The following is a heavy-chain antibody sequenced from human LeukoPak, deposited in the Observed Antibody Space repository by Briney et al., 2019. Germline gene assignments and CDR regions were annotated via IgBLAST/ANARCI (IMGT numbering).Heavy chain of an antibody. D-gene: IGHD2-2*01. Sequence: TGGSLRLSCSASGFTFSNYWMSWVRQAPGKGLEWGANIKQDESEKYYVDSVKGRFTISRDNAKSSLYLQMNSLRAEDTAVYYCARALDSSSSRYQAFEEWGQGTLVTVSS. CDR2: IKQDESEK. CDR1: GFTFSNYW. J-gene: IGHJ4*02. V-gene: IGHV3-7*01. CDR3: ARALDSSSSRYQAFEE.